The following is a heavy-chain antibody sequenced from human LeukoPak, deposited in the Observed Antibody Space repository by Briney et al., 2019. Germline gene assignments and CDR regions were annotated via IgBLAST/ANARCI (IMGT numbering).Heavy chain of an antibody. CDR3: ARQVTFGYAYAYYFDY. CDR1: GGSIRSSYYY. Sequence: SETLSLTCTVSGGSIRSSYYYWGWIRQPPGKGLEWIGNIHNSESTYYNPSLKSRVTISVDTSKNQFSLKLSSVTAADTAVYYCARQVTFGYAYAYYFDYWGQGSLVTVSS. D-gene: IGHD5-18*01. CDR2: IHNSEST. J-gene: IGHJ4*02. V-gene: IGHV4-39*01.